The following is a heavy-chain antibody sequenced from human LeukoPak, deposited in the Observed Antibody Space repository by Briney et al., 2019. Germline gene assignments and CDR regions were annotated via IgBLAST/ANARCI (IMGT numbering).Heavy chain of an antibody. CDR3: ARDHYFNSSGYTFGY. V-gene: IGHV4-59*01. D-gene: IGHD3-22*01. CDR2: VYSSGST. J-gene: IGHJ4*02. Sequence: SETLSLTCTVSGGSISSYYWSWIRQPPGKGLEWIGYVYSSGSTNYNPSLKGRVTISVDTSKNQFSLKLSSVTAADTAVYYCARDHYFNSSGYTFGYWGQGTLVTVSS. CDR1: GGSISSYY.